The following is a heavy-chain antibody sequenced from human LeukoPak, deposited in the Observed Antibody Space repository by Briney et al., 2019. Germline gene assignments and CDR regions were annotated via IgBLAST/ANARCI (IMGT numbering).Heavy chain of an antibody. D-gene: IGHD3-10*01. J-gene: IGHJ5*02. V-gene: IGHV4-34*01. CDR1: GGSFSGYY. CDR2: INHSGST. Sequence: SETLSLTCAVYGGSFSGYYWSWIRQPPGKWLEWIGEINHSGSTNYNPSLKSRVTISVDTSKNQFSLKLSSVTVADTAVYYCARGNVWKTIPMVRGVSRARWFDPWGQGTLVTVSS. CDR3: ARGNVWKTIPMVRGVSRARWFDP.